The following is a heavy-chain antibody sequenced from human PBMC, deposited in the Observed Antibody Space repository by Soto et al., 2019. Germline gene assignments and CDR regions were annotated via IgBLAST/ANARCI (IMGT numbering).Heavy chain of an antibody. J-gene: IGHJ6*02. Sequence: QVQLQESGPGLVKPSETLSLSCTVSGDSVSSYYWSWIRQLPGRGLEWIGYIYISGNTNYNPSLKSRVTISRDTSKNLFSLNLKSVTAADTAVYYCARGVLRYYRYGMDVWGQGTTVTVSS. CDR1: GDSVSSYY. CDR3: ARGVLRYYRYGMDV. V-gene: IGHV4-59*02. CDR2: IYISGNT.